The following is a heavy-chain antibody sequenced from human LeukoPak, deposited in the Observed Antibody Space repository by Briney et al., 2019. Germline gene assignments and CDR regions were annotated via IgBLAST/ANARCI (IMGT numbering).Heavy chain of an antibody. J-gene: IGHJ4*02. CDR3: ARELRYFDWLYGYYFDY. CDR2: ISYDGSNK. Sequence: GGSLRLSCAASGFTFSSYAMHWVRQAPGKGLEWVAVISYDGSNKYYADSVKGRFTISRDNSKNSLYLQMNSLRAEDTAVYYCARELRYFDWLYGYYFDYWGQGTLVTVSS. CDR1: GFTFSSYA. D-gene: IGHD3-9*01. V-gene: IGHV3-30*07.